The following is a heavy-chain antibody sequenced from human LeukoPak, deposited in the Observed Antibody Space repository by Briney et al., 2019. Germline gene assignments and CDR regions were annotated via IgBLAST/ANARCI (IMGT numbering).Heavy chain of an antibody. Sequence: ASVKVSCKASGYTFTSYGISWVRQAPGQGLEWMGWISAYNGNTNYAQKLQGRVTVTTDTSTSTAYMELRSLRSDDTAVYYCARDRRCSGGSCYSSWYYFDYWGQGTLVTVSS. D-gene: IGHD2-15*01. J-gene: IGHJ4*02. V-gene: IGHV1-18*04. CDR2: ISAYNGNT. CDR1: GYTFTSYG. CDR3: ARDRRCSGGSCYSSWYYFDY.